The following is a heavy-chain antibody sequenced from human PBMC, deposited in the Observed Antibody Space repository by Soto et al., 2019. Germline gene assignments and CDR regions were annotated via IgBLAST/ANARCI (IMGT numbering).Heavy chain of an antibody. Sequence: VGSLRLSCAVSGFTVSNNYMSWVRQAPGKGLEGVSVNTACGDSVKGRFTISRDNSKNTLYLQMNSLRADDTAMYYCATHPGGGGYWGQGTLVTVSS. CDR3: ATHPGGGGY. CDR2: NT. CDR1: GFTVSNNY. V-gene: IGHV3-53*01. J-gene: IGHJ4*02. D-gene: IGHD3-10*01.